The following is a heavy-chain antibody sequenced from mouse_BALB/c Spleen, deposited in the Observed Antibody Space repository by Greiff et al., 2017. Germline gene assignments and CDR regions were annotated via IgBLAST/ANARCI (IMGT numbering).Heavy chain of an antibody. J-gene: IGHJ1*01. Sequence: EVQLVESGGGLVKLGGSLKLSCAASGFTFSSYYMSWVRQTPEKRLELVAAINSNGGSTYYPDTVKGRFTISRDNAKNTLYLQMSSLKSEDTALYYCARHDEVVDWYFDVWGAGTTVTVSS. V-gene: IGHV5-6-2*01. D-gene: IGHD1-1*01. CDR1: GFTFSSYY. CDR2: INSNGGST. CDR3: ARHDEVVDWYFDV.